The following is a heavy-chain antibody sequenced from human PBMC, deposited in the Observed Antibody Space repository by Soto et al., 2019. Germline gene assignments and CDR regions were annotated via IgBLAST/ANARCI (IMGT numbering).Heavy chain of an antibody. Sequence: PGESLKISCKGSGYSFTSYWINWVRQMPGKGLEWMGRIDPSDSYTNYSPSFQGHVTISADKSISTAYLQWSSLKASDTAMYYCATLGTSYSHYYYSMDVWGQGTTVTVS. CDR3: ATLGTSYSHYYYSMDV. J-gene: IGHJ6*02. CDR2: IDPSDSYT. CDR1: GYSFTSYW. D-gene: IGHD3-10*01. V-gene: IGHV5-10-1*01.